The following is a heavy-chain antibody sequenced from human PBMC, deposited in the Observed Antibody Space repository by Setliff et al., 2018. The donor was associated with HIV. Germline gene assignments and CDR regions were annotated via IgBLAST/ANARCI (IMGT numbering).Heavy chain of an antibody. D-gene: IGHD5-12*01. CDR2: ISSSSSYI. CDR3: ARDPVRSDGYNFDY. CDR1: GFTFNSYS. Sequence: LSLSCAASGFTFNSYSMNWVRQAPGKGLEWVSSISSSSSYIYYADSVKGRFTISRDNAEKSLYLQMSSLRAEDTAVYYCARDPVRSDGYNFDYWGQGTLVTVSS. J-gene: IGHJ4*02. V-gene: IGHV3-21*01.